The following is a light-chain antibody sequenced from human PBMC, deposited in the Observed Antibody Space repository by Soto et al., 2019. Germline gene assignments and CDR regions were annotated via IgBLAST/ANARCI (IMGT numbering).Light chain of an antibody. CDR2: GAS. V-gene: IGKV3-20*01. Sequence: EIGLTQSPGTLSLSPGERATLSCRASQSVSSSYLAWYQQKPGQAPRLLIYGASSRATGIPDRFSGSGSGTDFTLTISRLETEDFAVYYCQQYGSSLFTFGPGTKVDIK. J-gene: IGKJ3*01. CDR3: QQYGSSLFT. CDR1: QSVSSSY.